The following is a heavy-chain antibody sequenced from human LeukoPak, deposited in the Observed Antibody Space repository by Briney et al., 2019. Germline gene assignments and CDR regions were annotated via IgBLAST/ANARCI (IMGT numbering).Heavy chain of an antibody. CDR3: ARGAPGGNDYGDY. V-gene: IGHV4-59*01. J-gene: IGHJ4*02. CDR2: IFHSGST. CDR1: GASISSYY. Sequence: SETLSLTCTVSGASISSYYWSWIRRPPGKGLEWIGYIFHSGSTNYNPSLKSRVTISVDTSKNQLSLKLSSVTAADTAVYYCARGAPGGNDYGDYWGQGTLVTVSS.